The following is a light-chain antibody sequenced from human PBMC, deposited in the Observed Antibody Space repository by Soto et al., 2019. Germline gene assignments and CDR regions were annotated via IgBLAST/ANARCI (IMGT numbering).Light chain of an antibody. CDR2: GAS. V-gene: IGKV3-20*01. J-gene: IGKJ1*01. CDR3: QQYGSSPST. CDR1: QSVGSSY. Sequence: EIVLTQSPGTLSLSPGESATLSCRASQSVGSSYLAWYRQKPGQAPGLLIYGASSRATGIPDRFSGGGSGTDFTLTISRLEPEDFAVYYCQQYGSSPSTFGQGTKVEIK.